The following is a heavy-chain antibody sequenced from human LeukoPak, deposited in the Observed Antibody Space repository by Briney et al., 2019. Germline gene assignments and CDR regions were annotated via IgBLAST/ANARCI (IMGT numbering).Heavy chain of an antibody. CDR2: IIPIFGTA. CDR3: ASGYSSSSAYYYYYYMDV. D-gene: IGHD6-6*01. Sequence: VASVKVSCKASGGTFSSYAISWVRQAPGQGLEWMGRIIPIFGTANYTQKFQGRVTITTDESTSTAYMELSSLRSEDTAVYYCASGYSSSSAYYYYYYMDVWGKGTTVTVSS. CDR1: GGTFSSYA. V-gene: IGHV1-69*05. J-gene: IGHJ6*03.